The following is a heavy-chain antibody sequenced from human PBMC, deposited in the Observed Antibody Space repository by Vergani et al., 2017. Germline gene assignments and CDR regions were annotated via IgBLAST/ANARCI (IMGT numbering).Heavy chain of an antibody. CDR2: INSDGSST. CDR3: ARDSSGYDNWFDP. D-gene: IGHD3-22*01. V-gene: IGHV3-74*01. CDR1: GFTFSSYW. Sequence: EVQLVESGGGLVQPGGSLRLSCAASGFTFSSYWMHWVRQAPGKGLVWVSRINSDGSSTSYADSVKGRFTISRDNAKNTRYLQMNRLRAEDTAVYYCARDSSGYDNWFDPWGQGTLVTVSS. J-gene: IGHJ5*02.